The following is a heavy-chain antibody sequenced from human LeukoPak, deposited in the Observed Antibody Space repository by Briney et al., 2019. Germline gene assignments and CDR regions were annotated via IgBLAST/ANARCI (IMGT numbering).Heavy chain of an antibody. Sequence: GASVKVSCKASGYTFTAYYMHWVRQAPGQGLEWMGRINPNSGDTNYAQKFQGRVTLTRDTSISTAYMELSRLRSDDTAVYYCARMGYAYYYYGMDVWGQGTTVTVSS. J-gene: IGHJ6*02. CDR2: INPNSGDT. V-gene: IGHV1-2*06. CDR1: GYTFTAYY. CDR3: ARMGYAYYYYGMDV. D-gene: IGHD5-12*01.